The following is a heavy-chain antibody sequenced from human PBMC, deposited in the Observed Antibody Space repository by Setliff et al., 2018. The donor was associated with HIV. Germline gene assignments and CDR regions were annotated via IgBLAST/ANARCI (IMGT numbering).Heavy chain of an antibody. Sequence: ASVKVSCKASGYSFTFYGLHWVRQAPGQGLEWMGWVSVYNGNTKYAENFQDRLTLTTDASTGTGFMELRGLRSDDTAVYYCARWGEPSIKAFDIWGQGTMVTVSS. CDR3: ARWGEPSIKAFDI. V-gene: IGHV1-18*04. CDR1: GYSFTFYG. J-gene: IGHJ3*02. D-gene: IGHD3-16*01. CDR2: VSVYNGNT.